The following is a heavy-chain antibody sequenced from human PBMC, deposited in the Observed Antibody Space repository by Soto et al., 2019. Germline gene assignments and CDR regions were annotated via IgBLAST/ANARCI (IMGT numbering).Heavy chain of an antibody. J-gene: IGHJ6*02. Sequence: EVQLVESGGGLVKPGGSLRLSCAASGFTFSNAWMSWVRQAPGKGLEWVGCIKSKTDGGTTDYAAPVKGRFTISRDDSKNTLYLQMNSLKTEDTAVYYCTTSEYIKNYYYYGMDVWGQGTTVTVSS. V-gene: IGHV3-15*01. D-gene: IGHD1-1*01. CDR1: GFTFSNAW. CDR3: TTSEYIKNYYYYGMDV. CDR2: IKSKTDGGTT.